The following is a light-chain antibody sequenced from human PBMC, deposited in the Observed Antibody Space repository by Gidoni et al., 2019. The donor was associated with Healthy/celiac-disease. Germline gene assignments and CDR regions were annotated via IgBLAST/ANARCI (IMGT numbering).Light chain of an antibody. Sequence: VSLGERATINCKSSQSVLYSSNNKNYLAWYQQKPGQPPKLLIYWASTRESGVPDRFSGSGSGTDFTLTISSLQAEDVAVYYCQQYYSTPWTLGQGTKVEIK. J-gene: IGKJ1*01. CDR2: WAS. V-gene: IGKV4-1*01. CDR3: QQYYSTPWT. CDR1: QSVLYSSNNKNY.